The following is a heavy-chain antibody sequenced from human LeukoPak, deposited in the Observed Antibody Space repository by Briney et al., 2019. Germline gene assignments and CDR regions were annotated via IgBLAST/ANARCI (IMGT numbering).Heavy chain of an antibody. CDR3: AREGPGYSINYYYMDV. Sequence: KPSETLSLTCTVSGYSISSGYYWGWIRQPPGKGLEWIGSIYHSGSTYYNPSLKSRVTISVDTSKNQFSLKLSSVTAADTAVYYCAREGPGYSINYYYMDVWGKGTTVTISS. CDR2: IYHSGST. J-gene: IGHJ6*03. CDR1: GYSISSGYY. D-gene: IGHD2-15*01. V-gene: IGHV4-38-2*02.